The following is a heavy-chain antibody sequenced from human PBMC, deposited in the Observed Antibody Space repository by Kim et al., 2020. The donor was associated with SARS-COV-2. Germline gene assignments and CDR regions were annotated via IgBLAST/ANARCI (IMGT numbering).Heavy chain of an antibody. CDR1: GFSFSNYA. J-gene: IGHJ3*01. CDR2: IYGGRANT. CDR3: AKDPTFDV. V-gene: IGHV3-23*03. Sequence: GGSLRLSCAASGFSFSNYAMSWVRQAPGKGLEWVSIIYGGRANTHYADSVKGRFTISRDNSKNMLYLQMNALTAEDTALYYCAKDPTFDVWGQGTMVNVS.